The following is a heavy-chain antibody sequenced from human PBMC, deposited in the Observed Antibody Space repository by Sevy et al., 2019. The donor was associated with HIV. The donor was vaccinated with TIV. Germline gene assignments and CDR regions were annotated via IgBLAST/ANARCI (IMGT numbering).Heavy chain of an antibody. D-gene: IGHD3-3*01. CDR1: GYTFTYYA. CDR2: ISGFNGDR. J-gene: IGHJ4*02. CDR3: VRGTTFYDFWTGGDY. V-gene: IGHV1-18*01. Sequence: ASVKVSCKASGYTFTYYAISWVRQAPGQGLEWMGWISGFNGDRKNAEKFQGRFTMTTDTSTKTAYMDLRSLRSDDTAVYYCVRGTTFYDFWTGGDYWGQGTLVTVSS.